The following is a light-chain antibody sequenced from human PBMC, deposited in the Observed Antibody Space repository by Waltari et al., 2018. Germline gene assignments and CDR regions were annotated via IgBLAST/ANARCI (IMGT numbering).Light chain of an antibody. CDR2: GAS. J-gene: IGKJ1*01. CDR3: QHYVRLPAT. V-gene: IGKV3-20*01. CDR1: QSVSRA. Sequence: EIVLTQSPGRLSSSPGERVTLSCRASQSVSRALAWYQQKPGQAPRLLIFGASNRATGIPDRFSGSGSETDFSLTISRLEPEDLAVYYCQHYVRLPATFGRGTKVEIK.